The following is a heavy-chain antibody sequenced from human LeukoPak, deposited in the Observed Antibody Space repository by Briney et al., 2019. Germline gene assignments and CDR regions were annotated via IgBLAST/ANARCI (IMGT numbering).Heavy chain of an antibody. J-gene: IGHJ6*03. Sequence: PSETLSLTCTASGGSITNGSYYWAWIRQPPGKGPEWIGSISYIGGTYYNESLQSRVTISLDKSKNQFSLKLSSVTAADRGVFYCARHSPPKSRDYMDVWGEGTTVTVSS. CDR2: ISYIGGT. CDR3: ARHSPPKSRDYMDV. CDR1: GGSITNGSYY. V-gene: IGHV4-39*01.